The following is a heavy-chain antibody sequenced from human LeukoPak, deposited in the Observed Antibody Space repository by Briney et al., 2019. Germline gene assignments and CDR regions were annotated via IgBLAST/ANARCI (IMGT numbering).Heavy chain of an antibody. J-gene: IGHJ6*03. CDR2: IYTSGST. V-gene: IGHV4-61*02. CDR3: ARERNKYDYVWGSYRYYYMDV. D-gene: IGHD3-16*02. CDR1: GGSISSGSYY. Sequence: SETLSLTCTVSGGSISSGSYYWSWIRQPAGKGLEWIGRIYTSGSTNYNPSLKSRVTMSVDTSKNQFSLKLSSVTAADTAVYYCARERNKYDYVWGSYRYYYMDVWGKGTTVTISS.